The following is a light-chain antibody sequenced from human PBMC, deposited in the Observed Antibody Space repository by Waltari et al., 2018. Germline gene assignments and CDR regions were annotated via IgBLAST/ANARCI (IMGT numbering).Light chain of an antibody. CDR1: QSLLHSDGRTC. J-gene: IGKJ5*01. CDR3: MQGLQLPIT. V-gene: IGKV2-29*02. Sequence: GQPASISCKSSQSLLHSDGRTCLFWYLQKPGQSPQLLIHEVSRRFSGVPERFSGSGSGTDFTLKISRVEAEDVGVYYCMQGLQLPITFGQGTRLEIK. CDR2: EVS.